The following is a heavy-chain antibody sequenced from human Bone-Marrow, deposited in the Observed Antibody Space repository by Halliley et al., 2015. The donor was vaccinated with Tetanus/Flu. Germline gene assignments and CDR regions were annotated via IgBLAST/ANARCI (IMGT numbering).Heavy chain of an antibody. CDR1: GFTFSEYA. Sequence: SLRLSCAASGFTFSEYAMNWVRQTPGKGLEWVSLISGGGISTYYADSVKGRFTISRDNSKNTVYLQMNSLRGDDTGIYYCAKDPVSTGLTGYDMDVWGRGTTVTVSS. J-gene: IGHJ6*02. D-gene: IGHD4-17*01. CDR2: ISGGGIST. V-gene: IGHV3-23*01. CDR3: AKDPVSTGLTGYDMDV.